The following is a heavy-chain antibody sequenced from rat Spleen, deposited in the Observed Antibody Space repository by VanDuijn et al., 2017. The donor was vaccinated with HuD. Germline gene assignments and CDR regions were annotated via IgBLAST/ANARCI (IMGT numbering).Heavy chain of an antibody. CDR1: GFTFSNYD. Sequence: EVQLVESGGGLVQPGRSLKLSCAASGFTFSNYDMHWIRQAPTKGLEWVASISPSGGTTYYRDSVKGRFTISRDNAKSTLYLQMDSLRSEDTATYYCATDRGGTLDYWGQGVMVTVSS. CDR2: ISPSGGTT. D-gene: IGHD5-1*01. CDR3: ATDRGGTLDY. V-gene: IGHV5-19*01. J-gene: IGHJ2*01.